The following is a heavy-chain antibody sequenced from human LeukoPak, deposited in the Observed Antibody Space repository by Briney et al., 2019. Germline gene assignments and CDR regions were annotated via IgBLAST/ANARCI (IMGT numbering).Heavy chain of an antibody. CDR3: ARVLLRFPSSWFDP. J-gene: IGHJ5*02. V-gene: IGHV4-59*01. D-gene: IGHD3-3*01. CDR2: IYYSGST. Sequence: PSETLSLTCTVSGASISFYYWSWIRQPPGKGLEWIGYIYYSGSTNYNPSLKSRVTISVDTSKNQFSLKLSSVAAADTAVYYCARVLLRFPSSWFDPWGQGTLVTVSS. CDR1: GASISFYY.